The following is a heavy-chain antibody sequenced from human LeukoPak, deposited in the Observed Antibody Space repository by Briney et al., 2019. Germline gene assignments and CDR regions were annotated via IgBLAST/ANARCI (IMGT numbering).Heavy chain of an antibody. CDR1: GGSISSSSYY. D-gene: IGHD2-2*01. V-gene: IGHV4-39*07. CDR2: IYYSGST. J-gene: IGHJ6*03. CDR3: ARGGDCSSTSCYLYYYYYYMDV. Sequence: SETLSLTCTVSGGSISSSSYYWGWIRQPPGKGLEWIGSIYYSGSTYYNPSLKSRVTISVDTSKNQFSLKLSSVTATDTAVYYCARGGDCSSTSCYLYYYYYYMDVWGKGTTVTVSS.